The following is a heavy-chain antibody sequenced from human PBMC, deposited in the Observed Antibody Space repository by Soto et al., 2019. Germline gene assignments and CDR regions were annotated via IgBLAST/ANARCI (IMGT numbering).Heavy chain of an antibody. CDR1: GYTFTSYG. CDR3: AKRRGYSNGEFDY. Sequence: QVQLVQSGAEVKKPGASVKVSCKASGYTFTSYGISWVRQAPGQGLEWMGWITAYNGNTNYAQKLQGRVTMTTDTPTSTDYMELRSLRSDDTAVYYCAKRRGYSNGEFDYWGQGTLVTVSS. D-gene: IGHD5-18*01. J-gene: IGHJ4*02. V-gene: IGHV1-18*01. CDR2: ITAYNGNT.